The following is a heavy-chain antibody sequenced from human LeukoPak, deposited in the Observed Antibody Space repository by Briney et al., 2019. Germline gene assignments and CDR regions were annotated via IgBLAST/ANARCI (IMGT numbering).Heavy chain of an antibody. D-gene: IGHD6-19*01. CDR2: IRSKANSYAT. J-gene: IGHJ4*02. CDR3: TSTPGIAVAGY. V-gene: IGHV3-73*01. Sequence: PGGSLRLSCAASGFTFSGSAMHWVRQASGKGLEWVGRIRSKANSYATAYAASVKGRLTISRDDSKNTAYLQMNSLKTEDTAVYYCTSTPGIAVAGYWGQGTLVTVSS. CDR1: GFTFSGSA.